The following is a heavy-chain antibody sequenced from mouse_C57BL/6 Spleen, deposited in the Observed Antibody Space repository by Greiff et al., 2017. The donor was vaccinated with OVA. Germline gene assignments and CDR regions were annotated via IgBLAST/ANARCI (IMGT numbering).Heavy chain of an antibody. CDR1: GYTFTSYW. CDR3: ARSGSSGSAWFAY. V-gene: IGHV1-52*01. J-gene: IGHJ3*01. Sequence: QVQLQQPGAELVRPGSSVKLSCKASGYTFTSYWMHWVKQRPIQGLEWIGNIDPSDSETHYNQKFKDKATLTVDKSSSTAYMQLSSLTSEDSAVYYCARSGSSGSAWFAYWGQGTLVTVSA. CDR2: IDPSDSET. D-gene: IGHD3-2*02.